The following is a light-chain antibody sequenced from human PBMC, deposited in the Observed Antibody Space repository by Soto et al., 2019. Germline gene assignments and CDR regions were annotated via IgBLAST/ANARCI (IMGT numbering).Light chain of an antibody. CDR2: AVS. CDR3: QHLYT. Sequence: DIQLTQSPPFLSASVGDRVTVSCRASQGMSSSLAWYQQKPGKAPKLLIYAVSTLQSGVPSRFSGSGSGTEFTLTISSLQPEDFATYFCQHLYTFGGGTKVEVE. V-gene: IGKV1-9*01. CDR1: QGMSSS. J-gene: IGKJ4*01.